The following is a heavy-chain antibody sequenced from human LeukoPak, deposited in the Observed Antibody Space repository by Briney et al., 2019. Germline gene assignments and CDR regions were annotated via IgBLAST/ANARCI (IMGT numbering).Heavy chain of an antibody. D-gene: IGHD3-22*01. CDR1: GFTFSSYA. Sequence: GRSLRLSCAVSGFTFSSYAMHWVRQAPGKGLEWVALISYDGSNKYYADSVKGRFTISRENSKNTLYLQMDSLRAEDTAMYYCASPDNSGYSAMLKYWGQGTLVTVSS. V-gene: IGHV3-30-3*01. CDR3: ASPDNSGYSAMLKY. J-gene: IGHJ4*02. CDR2: ISYDGSNK.